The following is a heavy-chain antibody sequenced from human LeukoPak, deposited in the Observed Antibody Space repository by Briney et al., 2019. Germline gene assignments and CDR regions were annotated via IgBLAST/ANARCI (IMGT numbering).Heavy chain of an antibody. CDR3: ARGGYSSSWYRSFWFDP. CDR2: IYNSGST. J-gene: IGHJ5*02. V-gene: IGHV4-38-2*02. Sequence: PSETLSLTCTVSGYSISSGYYWGWIRQPPGKGLEWIGNIYNSGSTYYNPSLKSRVTISVDTSKNQFSLKLSSVTAADTAVYYCARGGYSSSWYRSFWFDPWGQGTLVTVSS. D-gene: IGHD6-13*01. CDR1: GYSISSGYY.